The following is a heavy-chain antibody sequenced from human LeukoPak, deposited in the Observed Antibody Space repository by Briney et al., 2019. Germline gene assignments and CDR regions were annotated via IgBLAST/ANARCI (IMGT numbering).Heavy chain of an antibody. V-gene: IGHV4-30-4*01. CDR2: IYYSGST. Sequence: PSETLSLTCTVSGGSISSGDYYWSWIRQPPGKGLEWIGYIYYSGSTYYNPSLKSRVTISVDTSKNQFSLRLSSVTAADTAVYYCARDLLKEGKHLDYWGQGTLVTVSS. D-gene: IGHD4-23*01. CDR3: ARDLLKEGKHLDY. J-gene: IGHJ4*02. CDR1: GGSISSGDYY.